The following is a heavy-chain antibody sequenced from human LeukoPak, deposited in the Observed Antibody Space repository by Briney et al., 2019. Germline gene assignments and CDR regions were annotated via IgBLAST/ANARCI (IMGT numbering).Heavy chain of an antibody. D-gene: IGHD6-19*01. CDR2: INAGNGNT. J-gene: IGHJ1*01. CDR3: ARASNGWTQQQEYFQH. V-gene: IGHV1-3*01. CDR1: GYTFTSYA. Sequence: ASVKVSCKASGYTFTSYAMHWVRQAPGQRLEWMGWINAGNGNTKYSQKFQGRVTITRDTSASTAYMELSSLRSEDTAVYYCARASNGWTQQQEYFQHWGQGTLVTVSS.